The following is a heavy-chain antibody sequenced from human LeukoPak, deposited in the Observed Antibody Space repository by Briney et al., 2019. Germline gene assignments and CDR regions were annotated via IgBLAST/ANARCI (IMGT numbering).Heavy chain of an antibody. CDR2: IKQDGSEK. CDR1: GFTFSNYW. CDR3: ARTLRVAYSSSLFDP. J-gene: IGHJ5*02. D-gene: IGHD6-13*01. Sequence: PGGSLRLSCAASGFTFSNYWMSWVRQAPGKGLEWVANIKQDGSEKYYVDSVKGRFTISRDNAKNSLYLQMNSLRAEDTAVYYCARTLRVAYSSSLFDPWGQGTLVTVSS. V-gene: IGHV3-7*01.